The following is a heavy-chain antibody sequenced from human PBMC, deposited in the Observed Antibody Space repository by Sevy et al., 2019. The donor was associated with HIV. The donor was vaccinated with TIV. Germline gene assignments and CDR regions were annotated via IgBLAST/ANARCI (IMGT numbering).Heavy chain of an antibody. D-gene: IGHD3-3*01. V-gene: IGHV4-34*01. J-gene: IGHJ5*02. CDR1: GGSFSGYY. CDR2: INHSGST. CDR3: ARVRFWSGYTPFWFDP. Sequence: SESLSLTCAVYGGSFSGYYWSWIRQPPGKGLEWIGEINHSGSTNYNPSIKSRVTISVDTSKNQFSLKLSSVTAADTAVYYCARVRFWSGYTPFWFDPWGQGTLVTVSS.